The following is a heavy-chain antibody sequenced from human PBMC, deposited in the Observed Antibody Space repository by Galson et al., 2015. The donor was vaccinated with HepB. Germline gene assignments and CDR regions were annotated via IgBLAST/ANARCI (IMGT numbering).Heavy chain of an antibody. J-gene: IGHJ5*02. Sequence: QSGAEVKKPGESLRISCKASGYTFTGYYMHWVRQAPGQGLEWMGRINPNSGGTNYAQNFQGRVTMTRDTSISTAYMELSRLRSDDTAVYYCARDGSSSWYNWFDPWGQGTLVTVSS. CDR3: ARDGSSSWYNWFDP. V-gene: IGHV1-2*06. CDR2: INPNSGGT. CDR1: GYTFTGYY. D-gene: IGHD6-13*01.